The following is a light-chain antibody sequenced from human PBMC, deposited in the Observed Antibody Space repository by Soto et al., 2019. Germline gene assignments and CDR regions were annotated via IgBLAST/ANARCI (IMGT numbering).Light chain of an antibody. CDR2: LAS. Sequence: ENVLTQSPGTLSLSPGERATLSCRASQSISSSYLAWYQQKPGQTPRLLIYLASSRATGIPDRFSGSGSGTDFTLTISRLEPEDFAVYYCQQYGDSLLTFGGGTKVEIK. V-gene: IGKV3-20*01. CDR3: QQYGDSLLT. J-gene: IGKJ4*01. CDR1: QSISSSY.